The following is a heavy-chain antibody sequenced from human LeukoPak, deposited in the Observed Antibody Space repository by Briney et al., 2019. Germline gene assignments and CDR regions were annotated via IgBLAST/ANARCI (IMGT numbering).Heavy chain of an antibody. Sequence: GGSLRLSCAASGFTFSSYAMSWVRQAPGKGLEWVSAISGSGGSTYYADSVKGRFTISRDNSKNTLYLQMNSLRAEYRAVYDCANDWCGYSSSGSPFDYWGQGTLVTVSS. CDR2: ISGSGGST. CDR3: ANDWCGYSSSGSPFDY. V-gene: IGHV3-23*01. J-gene: IGHJ4*02. CDR1: GFTFSSYA. D-gene: IGHD4-11*01.